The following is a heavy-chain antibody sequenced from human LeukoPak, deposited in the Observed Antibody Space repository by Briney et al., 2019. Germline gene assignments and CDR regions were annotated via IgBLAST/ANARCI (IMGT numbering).Heavy chain of an antibody. CDR2: ISGSGGST. V-gene: IGHV3-23*01. Sequence: GGSLRLSCAASGLTFSSYAMSWVRQAPGKGLEWVSAISGSGGSTYYADSVKGRFTISRDNSKNTLYLQMNSLRAEDTAVYYCAKEEYYYDSSGYYFHYFDYWGQGTLVTVSS. CDR3: AKEEYYYDSSGYYFHYFDY. J-gene: IGHJ4*02. CDR1: GLTFSSYA. D-gene: IGHD3-22*01.